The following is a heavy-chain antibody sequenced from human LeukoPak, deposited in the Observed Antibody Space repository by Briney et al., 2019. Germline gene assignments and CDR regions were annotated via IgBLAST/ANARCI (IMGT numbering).Heavy chain of an antibody. V-gene: IGHV1-18*01. CDR3: ARGSSGYYEFFDY. CDR2: ITSYNGNR. D-gene: IGHD3-22*01. J-gene: IGHJ4*02. CDR1: GYTFSNYG. Sequence: ASVKVSCKASGYTFSNYGITWVRQAPGQGLEWMGWITSYNGNRQYAQKFQGRVTMTWDTSTSTVYMELSSLRSEDTAVYYCARGSSGYYEFFDYWGQGTLVIVSS.